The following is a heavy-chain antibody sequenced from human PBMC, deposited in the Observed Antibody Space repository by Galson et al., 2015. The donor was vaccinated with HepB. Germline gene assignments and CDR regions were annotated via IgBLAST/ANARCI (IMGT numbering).Heavy chain of an antibody. CDR3: AKAATDRGLRQHYYVMDV. Sequence: SVKLSCTASGYILTSYDITWVRQAPGQGLEWVGCMNTNRGNTGYGQKFQGRVTMTRNSAITTAYMQLSSLRSEDTAVYDCAKAATDRGLRQHYYVMDVWGQGTTVTVSS. CDR1: GYILTSYD. CDR2: MNTNRGNT. V-gene: IGHV1-8*02. D-gene: IGHD5-12*01. J-gene: IGHJ6*02.